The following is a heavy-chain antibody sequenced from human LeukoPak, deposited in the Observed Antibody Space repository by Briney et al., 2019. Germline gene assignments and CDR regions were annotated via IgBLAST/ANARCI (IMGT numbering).Heavy chain of an antibody. D-gene: IGHD3-22*01. CDR1: GFTFSSYG. V-gene: IGHV3-30*03. J-gene: IGHJ4*02. CDR3: ARSYYDSSGYQYYFDY. CDR2: ISYDGSNK. Sequence: GRSLRLSCAASGFTFSSYGMHWVRQAPGKGLEWVAVISYDGSNKYYADSVKGRFTISRDNSKNTLYLQMNSLRAEDTAVYYCARSYYDSSGYQYYFDYWGQGTLVTASS.